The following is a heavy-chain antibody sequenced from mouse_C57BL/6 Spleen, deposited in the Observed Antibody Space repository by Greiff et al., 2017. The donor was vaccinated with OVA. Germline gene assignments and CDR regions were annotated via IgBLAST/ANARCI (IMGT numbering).Heavy chain of an antibody. CDR1: GYTFTSYW. V-gene: IGHV1-59*01. Sequence: QVQLQQPGAELVRPGTSVKLSCKASGYTFTSYWMHRVKQRPGQGLEWIGVIDPSDSYTNYNQKFKGKATLTVDTSSSTAYMQLSSLTSEDSAVDYCARKDCGSIPWAMDYWGQGTSVTVSS. J-gene: IGHJ4*01. CDR3: ARKDCGSIPWAMDY. D-gene: IGHD1-1*01. CDR2: IDPSDSYT.